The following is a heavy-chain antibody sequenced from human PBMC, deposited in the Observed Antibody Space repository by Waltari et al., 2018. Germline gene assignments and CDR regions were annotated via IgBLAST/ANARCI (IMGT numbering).Heavy chain of an antibody. CDR2: ISYDGNNK. V-gene: IGHV3-30-3*01. CDR3: VKEENYYVGSGSYYPLEY. Sequence: QVQLVESGGGVVQPGRSLELSCAASGFTFRTYALHWVRQAPGKGLEWVAFISYDGNNKYYADSVKGRFTISRDYSKNRLYLQMNSLRPEDTAVYYFVKEENYYVGSGSYYPLEYWGQGTLVTVSS. J-gene: IGHJ4*02. D-gene: IGHD3-10*01. CDR1: GFTFRTYA.